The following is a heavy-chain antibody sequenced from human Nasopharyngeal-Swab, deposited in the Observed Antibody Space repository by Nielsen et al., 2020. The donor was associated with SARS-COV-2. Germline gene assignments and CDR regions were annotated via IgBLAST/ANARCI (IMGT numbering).Heavy chain of an antibody. CDR2: INHSGST. CDR1: GGSFSGYY. D-gene: IGHD3-9*01. CDR3: ARGQYYDILTGYYYFDY. V-gene: IGHV4-34*01. J-gene: IGHJ4*02. Sequence: SETLSLTCAVYGGSFSGYYWSWIRQPPGKGLEWIGEINHSGSTNYNPSLKSRVTISVDTSKNQFSPKLSSVTAADTAVYYCARGQYYDILTGYYYFDYWGQGTLVTVSS.